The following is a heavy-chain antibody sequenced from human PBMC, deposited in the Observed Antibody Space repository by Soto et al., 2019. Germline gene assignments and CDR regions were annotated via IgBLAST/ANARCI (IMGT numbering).Heavy chain of an antibody. CDR1: GGTFSSYA. D-gene: IGHD6-6*01. CDR3: ARENSSSPNCSRNFDY. V-gene: IGHV1-69*01. CDR2: IIPIFGTA. J-gene: IGHJ4*02. Sequence: QVQLVQSGAEVKKPGSSVKVSCKASGGTFSSYAISWVRQAPGQGLEWMGGIIPIFGTANYAQKFQGRVTITADESTSTAYMELSSLRSEDTAVYYCARENSSSPNCSRNFDYWGQGTLVTVSS.